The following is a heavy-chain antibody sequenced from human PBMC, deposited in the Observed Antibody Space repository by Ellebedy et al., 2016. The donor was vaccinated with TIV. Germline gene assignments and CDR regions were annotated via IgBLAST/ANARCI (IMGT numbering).Heavy chain of an antibody. CDR2: INPSGGST. CDR1: GYTFNSYG. Sequence: AASVKVSCKASGYTFNSYGISWVRQAPGQGLEWMGIINPSGGSTSYAQKFQGRVTMTRDTSTSTVYMELSSLRSEDTAVYYCAREVSSGWYDYGMDVWGQGTTVTVSS. J-gene: IGHJ6*02. CDR3: AREVSSGWYDYGMDV. V-gene: IGHV1-46*02. D-gene: IGHD6-19*01.